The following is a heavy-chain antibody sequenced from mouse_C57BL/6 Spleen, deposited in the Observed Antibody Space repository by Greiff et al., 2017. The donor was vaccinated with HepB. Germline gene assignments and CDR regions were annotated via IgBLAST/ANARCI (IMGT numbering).Heavy chain of an antibody. CDR3: ARIPSYYYGSSYAMDY. J-gene: IGHJ4*01. CDR1: GFTFSDYG. V-gene: IGHV5-17*01. D-gene: IGHD1-1*01. CDR2: ISSGSSTI. Sequence: EVKLVESGGGLVKPGGSLKLSCAASGFTFSDYGMHWVRQAPEKGLEWVAYISSGSSTIYYADTVKGRFTISRDNAKNTLFLQMTSLRSEDTAMYYCARIPSYYYGSSYAMDYWGQGTSVTVSS.